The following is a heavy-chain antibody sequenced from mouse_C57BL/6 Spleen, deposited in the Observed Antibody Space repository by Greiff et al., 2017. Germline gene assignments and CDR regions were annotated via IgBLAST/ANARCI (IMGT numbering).Heavy chain of an antibody. J-gene: IGHJ2*01. CDR3: ARRAQATDY. V-gene: IGHV1-69*01. Sequence: QVQLKQPGAELVMPGASVKLSCKASGYTFTSYWMHWVKQRPGQGLEWIGEIDPSDSYTNYNQKFKGKSTLTVDKSSSTAYMQLSSLTSEDSAVYYCARRAQATDYWGQGTTLTVSS. D-gene: IGHD3-2*02. CDR2: IDPSDSYT. CDR1: GYTFTSYW.